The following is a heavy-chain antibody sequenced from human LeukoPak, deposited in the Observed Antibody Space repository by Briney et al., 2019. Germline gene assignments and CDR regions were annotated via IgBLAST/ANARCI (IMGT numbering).Heavy chain of an antibody. CDR3: ARLVVLGYCSSTSCASRRFDP. CDR1: GGSFSGYY. Sequence: PSETLSLTCAVYGGSFSGYYWSWIRQPPGKGLEWIGEINHSGSTNYNPSLKSRVTISVDTSKNQFSLKLSSVTAADTAVYYCARLVVLGYCSSTSCASRRFDPWGQGTLVTVSS. CDR2: INHSGST. D-gene: IGHD2-2*01. V-gene: IGHV4-34*01. J-gene: IGHJ5*02.